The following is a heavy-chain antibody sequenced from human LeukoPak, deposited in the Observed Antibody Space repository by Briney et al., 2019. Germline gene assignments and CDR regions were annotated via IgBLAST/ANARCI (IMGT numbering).Heavy chain of an antibody. D-gene: IGHD3-10*01. V-gene: IGHV3-7*01. CDR3: AKDGRRFGELLHFDY. Sequence: GSLRLSCAASGFTFSSYWMSWVRQAPGKGLEWVANIKQDGSEKYYVDSVKGRFTISRDNSKNTLYLQMNSLRAEDTAVYYCAKDGRRFGELLHFDYWGQGTLVTVSS. CDR1: GFTFSSYW. J-gene: IGHJ4*02. CDR2: IKQDGSEK.